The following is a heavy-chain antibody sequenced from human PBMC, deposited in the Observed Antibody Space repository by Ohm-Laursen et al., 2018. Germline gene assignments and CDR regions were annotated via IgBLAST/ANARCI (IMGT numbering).Heavy chain of an antibody. CDR3: ARDTYYYDSSGSESKDAFDI. V-gene: IGHV3-21*01. D-gene: IGHD3-22*01. CDR1: GFTFSSYS. Sequence: SLRLSCAATGFTFSSYSMNWVRQAPGKGLEWVSSISSSSSYIYYADSVKDRFTISRDNAKNSLYLQMNSLRAEDTAVYYRARDTYYYDSSGSESKDAFDIWGQGTMVTVSS. CDR2: ISSSSSYI. J-gene: IGHJ3*02.